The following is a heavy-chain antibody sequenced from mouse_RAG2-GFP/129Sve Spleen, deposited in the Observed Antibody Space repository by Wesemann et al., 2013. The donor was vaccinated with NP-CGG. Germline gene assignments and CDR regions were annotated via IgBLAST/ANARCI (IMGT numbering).Heavy chain of an antibody. D-gene: IGHD1-2*01. J-gene: IGHJ2*01. CDR2: GNGAT. Sequence: GNGATSYNQKFKGKATLTADKSSSTAYMQLSSLTSEDSAVYYCARELRLGGDYWGQGTTLTVSS. V-gene: IGHV1-12*01. CDR3: ARELRLGGDY.